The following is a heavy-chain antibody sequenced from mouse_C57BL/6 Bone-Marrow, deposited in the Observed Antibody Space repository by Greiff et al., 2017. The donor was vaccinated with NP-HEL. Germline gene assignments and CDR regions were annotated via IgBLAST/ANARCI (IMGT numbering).Heavy chain of an antibody. Sequence: EVKVVESGGGLVQPGGSLKLSCAASGFTFSDYYMYWVRQTPEKRLEWVAYISNGGGSTYYPDTVKGRFTISRDNAKNTLYLQMSRLKSEDTAMYYCARPSRGYYSSWFAYWGQGTLVTVSA. D-gene: IGHD2-3*01. J-gene: IGHJ3*01. V-gene: IGHV5-12*01. CDR2: ISNGGGST. CDR1: GFTFSDYY. CDR3: ARPSRGYYSSWFAY.